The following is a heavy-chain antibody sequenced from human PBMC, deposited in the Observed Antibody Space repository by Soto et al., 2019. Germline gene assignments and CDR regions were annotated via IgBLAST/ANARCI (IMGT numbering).Heavy chain of an antibody. CDR1: GFTFSSYA. V-gene: IGHV3-23*01. CDR3: AKPYSIVVVPAASMDV. D-gene: IGHD2-2*01. J-gene: IGHJ6*03. CDR2: ISGSGGST. Sequence: GGSLRLSCAASGFTFSSYAMSWVRQAPGKGLEWVSAISGSGGSTYYADSVKGRFTISRDNSKNTLYLQMNSLRAEETAVYYCAKPYSIVVVPAASMDVWGKGTTVTVSS.